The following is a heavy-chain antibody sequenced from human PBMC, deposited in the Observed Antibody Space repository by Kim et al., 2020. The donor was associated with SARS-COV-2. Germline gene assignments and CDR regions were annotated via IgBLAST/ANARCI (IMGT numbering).Heavy chain of an antibody. Sequence: GDADSVKGRFTISRDNAKTSLYLQMNSLRAEDTALYYCAKEGGSYSDFDYWGQGTLVTVSS. J-gene: IGHJ4*02. D-gene: IGHD1-26*01. CDR3: AKEGGSYSDFDY. V-gene: IGHV3-9*01.